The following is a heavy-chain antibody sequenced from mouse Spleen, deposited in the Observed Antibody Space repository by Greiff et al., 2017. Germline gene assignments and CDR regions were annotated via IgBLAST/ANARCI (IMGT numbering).Heavy chain of an antibody. V-gene: IGHV14-3*01. D-gene: IGHD4-1*01. CDR3: ALTGPFAY. J-gene: IGHJ3*01. CDR1: GFNIKDYY. CDR2: IDPANGNT. Sequence: EVQLQQSGAELVRPGASVKLSCTASGFNIKDYYMHWVKQRPEQGLEWIGRIDPANGNTKYAPKFQGKATITADTSSNTAYLQLSSLTSEDTAIYYCALTGPFAYWGQGTLVTVSA.